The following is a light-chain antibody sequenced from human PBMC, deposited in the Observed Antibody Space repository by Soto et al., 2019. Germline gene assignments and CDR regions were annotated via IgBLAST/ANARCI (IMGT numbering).Light chain of an antibody. CDR1: QSVSSSY. J-gene: IGKJ2*01. V-gene: IGKV3-20*01. CDR3: QQYGSSPPMFS. CDR2: GAS. Sequence: EIVLTQSPGTLSLSPGERATLSCRASQSVSSSYLAWYQQKPGQAPRLLIYGASSRATGIPDRFSGSGSGTDFTLTISRLEPENFAVYYCQQYGSSPPMFSFGQGIKPEIK.